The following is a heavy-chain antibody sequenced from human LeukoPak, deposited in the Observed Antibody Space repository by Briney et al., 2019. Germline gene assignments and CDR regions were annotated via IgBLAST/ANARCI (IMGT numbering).Heavy chain of an antibody. Sequence: SETLSLTCAVYGGSLSGYYWSWVRQPPGKGLEWIGEINQSGSTNSNPSLKSRVTISVDTSKNQFSLKLSSVTAADTAVYYCARRFATMIVVVITPFDYWGQGTLVTVSS. V-gene: IGHV4-34*01. D-gene: IGHD3-22*01. CDR2: INQSGST. CDR3: ARRFATMIVVVITPFDY. CDR1: GGSLSGYY. J-gene: IGHJ4*02.